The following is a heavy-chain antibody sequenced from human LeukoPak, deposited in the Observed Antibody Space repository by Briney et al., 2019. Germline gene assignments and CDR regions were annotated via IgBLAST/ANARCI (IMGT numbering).Heavy chain of an antibody. CDR2: IYYSGST. CDR3: AKTYYDILTGYRPFDY. V-gene: IGHV4-31*03. Sequence: PSQTLSLTCTVSGGSINSGGYYWSWIRQHPGKGLEWIGCIYYSGSTYYNPSLKSRVTISVDTSKNQFSLKLSSVTAADTAVYYCAKTYYDILTGYRPFDYWGQGTLVTVSS. D-gene: IGHD3-9*01. CDR1: GGSINSGGYY. J-gene: IGHJ4*02.